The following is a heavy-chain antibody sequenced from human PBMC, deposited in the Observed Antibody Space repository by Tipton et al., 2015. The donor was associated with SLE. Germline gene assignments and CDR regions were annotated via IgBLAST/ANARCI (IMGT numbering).Heavy chain of an antibody. CDR1: GGAIRNSPYY. D-gene: IGHD4-17*01. V-gene: IGHV4-39*07. J-gene: IGHJ4*02. CDR3: ARVFPGTYGDGDYPGRGDY. CDR2: IYHSGST. Sequence: TLSLTCHVAGGAIRNSPYYWAWIRQPPGKGLEWIGHIYHSGSTNYNPSLQSRVTISADTSKNQLSLKLSSVTPADTAVYFCARVFPGTYGDGDYPGRGDYWGQGTLVTVSP.